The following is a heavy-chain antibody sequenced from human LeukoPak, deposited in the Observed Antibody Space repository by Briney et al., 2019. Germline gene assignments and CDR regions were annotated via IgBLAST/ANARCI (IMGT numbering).Heavy chain of an antibody. CDR3: ARSGDLGYYYMDV. Sequence: PGGPLRPSCAASGFTFSHYWMHWVRQGPGKGLVWVSRINSDGGSTDYADSVKGRFTISRDNAENTLYLQMNSLRAEDTAVYYCARSGDLGYYYMDVWGKGTTVTVSS. J-gene: IGHJ6*03. CDR1: GFTFSHYW. V-gene: IGHV3-74*01. D-gene: IGHD4-17*01. CDR2: INSDGGST.